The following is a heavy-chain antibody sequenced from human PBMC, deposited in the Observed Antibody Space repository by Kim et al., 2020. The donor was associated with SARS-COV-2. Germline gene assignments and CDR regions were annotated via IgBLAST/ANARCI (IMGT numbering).Heavy chain of an antibody. CDR1: GYTFTSYG. D-gene: IGHD2-15*01. CDR2: ISAYNGNT. V-gene: IGHV1-18*01. J-gene: IGHJ4*02. Sequence: ASVKVSCKASGYTFTSYGISWVRQAPGQGLEWMGWISAYNGNTNYAQKLQGRVTMTTDTSTSTAYMELRSLRSDDTAVYYCARDYEEIVVVVAATPPQPLDYWGQGTLVTVSS. CDR3: ARDYEEIVVVVAATPPQPLDY.